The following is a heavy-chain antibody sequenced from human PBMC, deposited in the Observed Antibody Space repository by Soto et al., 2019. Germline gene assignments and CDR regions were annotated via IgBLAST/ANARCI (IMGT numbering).Heavy chain of an antibody. Sequence: QVQLVQSGAEVKKPGASVKVSCKASGYTFTSYGITWVRKAPGQGLEWMGWISAYNGNTNSAQKLQGRVTMTTHTSTSTVYTQMRRLKPDDTSVDYCVGGAVAPASGDYLGKGTLFTVSA. J-gene: IGHJ4*02. CDR2: ISAYNGNT. CDR1: GYTFTSYG. D-gene: IGHD2-15*01. CDR3: VGGAVAPASGDY. V-gene: IGHV1-18*01.